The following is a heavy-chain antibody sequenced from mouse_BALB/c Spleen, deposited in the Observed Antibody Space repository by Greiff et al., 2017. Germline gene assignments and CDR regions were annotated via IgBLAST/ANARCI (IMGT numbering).Heavy chain of an antibody. CDR3: TRLDYDYPDY. J-gene: IGHJ2*01. CDR2: IYPGNSDT. V-gene: IGHV1-5*01. Sequence: VHVKQSGTVLVRPGASVKMSCKASGYTFTSYWMYWVKQRPGQGLEWIGAIYPGNSDTSYNQKFKGKAKLTAVTSTSTAYMELSSLTNEDSAVYYCTRLDYDYPDYWGQGTTLTVSS. CDR1: GYTFTSYW. D-gene: IGHD2-4*01.